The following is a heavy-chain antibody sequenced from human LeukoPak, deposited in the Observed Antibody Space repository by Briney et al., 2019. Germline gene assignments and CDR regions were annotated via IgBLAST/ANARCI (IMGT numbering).Heavy chain of an antibody. CDR3: ASNSGSYYWVFDY. D-gene: IGHD1-26*01. CDR2: ISAYNGNT. CDR1: GFTFSNYW. V-gene: IGHV1-18*01. J-gene: IGHJ4*02. Sequence: PGGSLRLSCAASGFTFSNYWISWVRQAPGQGLEWMGWISAYNGNTNYAQKLQGRVTMTTDTSTSTAYMELRSLRSDDTAVYYCASNSGSYYWVFDYWGQGTLVTVSS.